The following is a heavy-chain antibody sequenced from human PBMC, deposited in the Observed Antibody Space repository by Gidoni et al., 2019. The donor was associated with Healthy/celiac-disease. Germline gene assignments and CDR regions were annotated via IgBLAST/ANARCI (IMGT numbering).Heavy chain of an antibody. J-gene: IGHJ6*02. V-gene: IGHV2-70*01. Sequence: QVTLRESGPALVKPTQTLTLTCTFSGFSLSTSGMCVSWIRQPPGKALEWLALIDWDDDKYYSTSLKTRLTISKDTSKNQVVLTMTNMDPVDTATYYCARSVSSSWYFDYYYYGMDVWGQGTTVTVSS. CDR1: GFSLSTSGMC. CDR2: IDWDDDK. D-gene: IGHD6-13*01. CDR3: ARSVSSSWYFDYYYYGMDV.